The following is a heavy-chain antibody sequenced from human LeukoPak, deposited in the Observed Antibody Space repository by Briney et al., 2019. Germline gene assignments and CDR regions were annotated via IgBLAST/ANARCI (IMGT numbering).Heavy chain of an antibody. CDR1: GYTFTSYY. D-gene: IGHD2-8*01. Sequence: ASVKVSCKASGYTFTSYYTHWVRQAPGQGLEWMGIINPSGGSTSYAQKFQGRVTMTRDMSTSTVYMELSSLRSEDTAVYYCAREGVGYCTNGVCYSWGQGTLVTVSS. CDR3: AREGVGYCTNGVCYS. V-gene: IGHV1-46*01. J-gene: IGHJ4*02. CDR2: INPSGGST.